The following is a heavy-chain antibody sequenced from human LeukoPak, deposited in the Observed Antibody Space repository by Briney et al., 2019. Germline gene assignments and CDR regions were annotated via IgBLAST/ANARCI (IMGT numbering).Heavy chain of an antibody. Sequence: PSGTLSLTCAVSGGSISSSNWWSWVRQPPGKGLEWIGEIYHSGSTNYNPSLKSRVTISVDKSKNQFSLKLSSVTAADTAVYYCARDNYDYVWGSYPSGYFDYWGQGTLVTVSS. V-gene: IGHV4-4*02. J-gene: IGHJ4*02. D-gene: IGHD3-16*02. CDR3: ARDNYDYVWGSYPSGYFDY. CDR1: GGSISSSNW. CDR2: IYHSGST.